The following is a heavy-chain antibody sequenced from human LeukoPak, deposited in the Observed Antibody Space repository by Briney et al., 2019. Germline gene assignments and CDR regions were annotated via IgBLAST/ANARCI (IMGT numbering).Heavy chain of an antibody. J-gene: IGHJ4*02. Sequence: PSGTLSLTCAVSGVSIRSSNWWSWVRQPPGKGLEWIGEISGSTNYNPSLKSRVTISIDTSKNQFSLKLSSVTAADTAVYYCARAQQQLLPFDYWGQGALVTVSS. CDR3: ARAQQQLLPFDY. CDR1: GVSIRSSNW. D-gene: IGHD6-13*01. CDR2: ISGST. V-gene: IGHV4-4*02.